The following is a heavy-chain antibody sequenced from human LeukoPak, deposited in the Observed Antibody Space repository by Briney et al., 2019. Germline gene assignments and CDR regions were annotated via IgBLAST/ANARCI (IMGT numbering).Heavy chain of an antibody. Sequence: PGGSLRPSCAAPGFPFMSNYMNWGRQAPGKGLEGVAVISFDGSKKKYEESVKGRFTISRGNSDNTLYLQMNSLSPEDTALYYCAKEPYSGDYYGYFRQWGQGTLVTVSS. CDR1: GFPFMSNY. D-gene: IGHD1-26*01. CDR3: AKEPYSGDYYGYFRQ. CDR2: ISFDGSKK. J-gene: IGHJ1*01. V-gene: IGHV3-30*18.